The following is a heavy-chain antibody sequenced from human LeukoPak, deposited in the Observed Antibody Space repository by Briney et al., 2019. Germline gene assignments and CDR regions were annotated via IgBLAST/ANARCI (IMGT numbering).Heavy chain of an antibody. Sequence: ASVKVSCKASGGTFSSYAISWVRQAPGQGLEWMGGIIPIFGTANYAQKFQGRVTITADKSTSTAYMELSSLRSEDTAVYYCASGTYYRGFDAWGQGTLVTVPS. CDR2: IIPIFGTA. D-gene: IGHD1-26*01. J-gene: IGHJ5*02. CDR1: GGTFSSYA. V-gene: IGHV1-69*06. CDR3: ASGTYYRGFDA.